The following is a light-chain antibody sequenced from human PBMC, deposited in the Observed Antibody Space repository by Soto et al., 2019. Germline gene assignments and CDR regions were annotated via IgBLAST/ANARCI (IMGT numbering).Light chain of an antibody. CDR3: QQYNSYPLT. V-gene: IGKV1-5*03. CDR2: KAS. CDR1: QSSSYW. Sequence: DIQMTQSPHTLSSSVEDSLGITFRASQSSSYWLAWYQQKPGKAPKLLIYKASSLGGGVPSRFSGSGSGTEFTLTISTLQPDDFATYYCQQYNSYPLTFGGGTKVDIK. J-gene: IGKJ4*01.